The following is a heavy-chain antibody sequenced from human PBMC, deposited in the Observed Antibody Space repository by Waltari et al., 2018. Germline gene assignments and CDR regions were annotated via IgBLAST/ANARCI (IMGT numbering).Heavy chain of an antibody. D-gene: IGHD1-26*01. CDR1: GGSFSGYY. Sequence: QVQLQQWGAGLLKPSETLSLTCAVYGGSFSGYYWSWIRQPPGKGRDGQGEINPSGSTNYNPSLKSRVTISVNTSKNQFSLKLSSVTAADTAVYYCARHAGGSYYGFDYWGQGTLVTVSS. J-gene: IGHJ4*02. CDR3: ARHAGGSYYGFDY. CDR2: INPSGST. V-gene: IGHV4-34*01.